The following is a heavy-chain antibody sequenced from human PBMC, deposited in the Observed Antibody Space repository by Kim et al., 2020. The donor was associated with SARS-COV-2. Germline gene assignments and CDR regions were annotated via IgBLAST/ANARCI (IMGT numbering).Heavy chain of an antibody. J-gene: IGHJ5*02. CDR3: AKRVGSGSYYRGTFNWFDP. D-gene: IGHD3-10*01. CDR2: ISGSGGST. Sequence: GGSLRLSCAASGFTFSSYAMSWVRQAPGKGLEWVSAISGSGGSTYYADSVKGRFTISRDNSKNTLYLQMNSLRAEDTAVYYCAKRVGSGSYYRGTFNWFDPWGQGTLVTVSS. CDR1: GFTFSSYA. V-gene: IGHV3-23*01.